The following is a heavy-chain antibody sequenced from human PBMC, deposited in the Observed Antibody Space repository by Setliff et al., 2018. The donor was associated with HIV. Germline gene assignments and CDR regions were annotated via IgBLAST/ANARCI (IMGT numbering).Heavy chain of an antibody. J-gene: IGHJ6*02. CDR1: GYTLTELS. CDR2: FDPEDGET. D-gene: IGHD2-21*01. V-gene: IGHV1-24*01. Sequence: ASVKVSCKVSGYTLTELSMHWVRQAPGKGLEWMGGFDPEDGETIYAQKFQGRVTMTEDTSTDTAYMELSSLRSEDTAVYYCARALPAGRLQKLSQKTMDVWGQGTSVTVSS. CDR3: ARALPAGRLQKLSQKTMDV.